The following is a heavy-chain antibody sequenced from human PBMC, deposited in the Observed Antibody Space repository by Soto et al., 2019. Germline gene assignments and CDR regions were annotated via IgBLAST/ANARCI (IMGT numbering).Heavy chain of an antibody. V-gene: IGHV3-23*01. J-gene: IGHJ3*02. CDR2: ISGSGGST. CDR3: VKDSGYSSSWYGAFDI. CDR1: GFTFSSYA. Sequence: GGSLRLSCAASGFTFSSYAMSWVRQAPGKGLEWVSAISGSGGSTYYADSVKGRFTISRDNSKNTLYLQMSSLRAEDTAVYYCVKDSGYSSSWYGAFDIWGQGTMVTVSS. D-gene: IGHD6-13*01.